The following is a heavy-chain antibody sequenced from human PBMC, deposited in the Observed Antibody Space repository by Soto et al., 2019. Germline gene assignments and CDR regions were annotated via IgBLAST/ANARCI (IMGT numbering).Heavy chain of an antibody. CDR3: AKDVGGHYCTPTSCLYFFHS. Sequence: EVQLLESGGGLVQPGGSLRLSCAASGFSFNNYAMNWVHQAPGQGLEWVSTISDSGSTYYADSVKGRFTISRDNSKNTLYLQMKSLRAEDTAVYFCAKDVGGHYCTPTSCLYFFHSWGRGTLVTVSS. D-gene: IGHD2-2*01. CDR2: ISDSGST. CDR1: GFSFNNYA. V-gene: IGHV3-23*01. J-gene: IGHJ4*02.